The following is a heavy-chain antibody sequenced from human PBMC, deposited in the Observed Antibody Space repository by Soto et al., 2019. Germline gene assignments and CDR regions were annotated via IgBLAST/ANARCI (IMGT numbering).Heavy chain of an antibody. V-gene: IGHV3-33*01. CDR3: ARALQYQNWLDP. J-gene: IGHJ5*02. CDR2: IWSGGSNK. Sequence: QVQLMESGGGVVQPGRSLRLSCAASGFTLSNYGMHWVRQAPGKGLEWVAVIWSGGSNKYYADSVKGRFTISRDNSKNTLYLQMNSLRAEDTAVYYCARALQYQNWLDPWGQGTLVTVSS. CDR1: GFTLSNYG. D-gene: IGHD4-4*01.